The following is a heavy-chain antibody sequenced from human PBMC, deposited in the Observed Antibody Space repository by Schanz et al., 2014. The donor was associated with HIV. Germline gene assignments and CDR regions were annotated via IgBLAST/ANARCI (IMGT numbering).Heavy chain of an antibody. CDR3: AREIKGPAAGNALDI. CDR2: IIPVFSTS. J-gene: IGHJ3*02. V-gene: IGHV1-69*06. CDR1: GGTFSSFA. D-gene: IGHD6-13*01. Sequence: QVQLVQSGAEVKKPGSSVKVSCKTSGGTFSSFAINWVRQAPGQGLEWIGGIIPVFSTSNYAQKFQGRVTMTRNTSIDTVYMELSSLRSEDTAVYYCAREIKGPAAGNALDIWGQGTLVTVSS.